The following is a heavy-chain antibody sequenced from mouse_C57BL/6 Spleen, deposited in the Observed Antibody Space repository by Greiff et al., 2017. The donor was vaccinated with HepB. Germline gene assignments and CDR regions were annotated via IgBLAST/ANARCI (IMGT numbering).Heavy chain of an antibody. D-gene: IGHD2-2*01. CDR2: IDPSDSET. CDR1: GYTFTSYW. V-gene: IGHV1-52*01. J-gene: IGHJ4*01. CDR3: ARAEGYYDAMDY. Sequence: VQLQQPGAELVRPGSSVKLSCKASGYTFTSYWMHWVKQRPIQGLEWIGNIDPSDSETHYNQTFKDKATLTVDKSSSTAYMQLSSLTSEDSAVYDCARAEGYYDAMDYWGQGTSVTVSS.